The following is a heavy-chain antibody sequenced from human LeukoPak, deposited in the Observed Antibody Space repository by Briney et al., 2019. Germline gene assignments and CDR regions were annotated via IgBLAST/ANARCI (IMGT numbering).Heavy chain of an antibody. Sequence: ASVKVSCKASGYTFTSYYMHWVRQAPGQGLEWMGIINPSGGSTSYAQKFQGRVTMTRDVSTSTVYMELSSLRSEDTAVHYCARDASTYYYDSSGYLDYWGQGTLVTVSS. CDR2: INPSGGST. CDR3: ARDASTYYYDSSGYLDY. D-gene: IGHD3-22*01. J-gene: IGHJ4*02. CDR1: GYTFTSYY. V-gene: IGHV1-46*01.